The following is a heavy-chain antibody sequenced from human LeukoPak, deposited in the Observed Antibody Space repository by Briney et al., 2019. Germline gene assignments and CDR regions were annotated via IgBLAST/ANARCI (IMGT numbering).Heavy chain of an antibody. Sequence: ASVKVSCKASGCTFTSYDINWVRQATGQGLEWMGWMNPNSGNTGYAQKFQGRVTVTRNTSISTAYMELSSLRSEDTAVYYCARGRYCSSTSCYTTPKRRNYYYYYMDVWGKGTTVTVSS. V-gene: IGHV1-8*01. J-gene: IGHJ6*03. D-gene: IGHD2-2*02. CDR1: GCTFTSYD. CDR3: ARGRYCSSTSCYTTPKRRNYYYYYMDV. CDR2: MNPNSGNT.